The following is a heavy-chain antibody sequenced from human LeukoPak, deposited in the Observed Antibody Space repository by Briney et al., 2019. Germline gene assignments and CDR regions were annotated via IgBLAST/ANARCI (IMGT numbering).Heavy chain of an antibody. V-gene: IGHV3-53*01. Sequence: GGSLRLSCAASGFTVSSNYMSWVRQAPGKGLEWVSVIYSGGSTYYADSVKGRFTISRDNSKNTLYLQMNSLRAEDTAVYYCARDGGPSRSPPTEPTYYCYYGMDVWGQGTKVTVSS. J-gene: IGHJ6*02. CDR1: GFTVSSNY. CDR2: IYSGGST. D-gene: IGHD2-15*01. CDR3: ARDGGPSRSPPTEPTYYCYYGMDV.